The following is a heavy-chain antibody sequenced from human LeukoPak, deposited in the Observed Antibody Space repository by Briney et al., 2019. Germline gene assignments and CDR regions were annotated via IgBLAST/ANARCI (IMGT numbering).Heavy chain of an antibody. CDR2: IIPIFGTA. D-gene: IGHD3-22*01. Sequence: GASVKVSCKASGGTFISYAISWVRQAPGQGLEWMGGIIPIFGTANYAQKFQGRVTITADESTSTAYMELSSLRSEDTAVYYCAREFTIPAPYDSSGYYALGTWGQGTLVTVSS. J-gene: IGHJ5*02. CDR3: AREFTIPAPYDSSGYYALGT. CDR1: GGTFISYA. V-gene: IGHV1-69*01.